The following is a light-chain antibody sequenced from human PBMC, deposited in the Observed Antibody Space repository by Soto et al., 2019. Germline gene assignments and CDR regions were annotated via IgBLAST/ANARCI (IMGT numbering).Light chain of an antibody. V-gene: IGKV3-11*01. J-gene: IGKJ4*01. Sequence: EVVLTQSPATLSLSPGERATLSCRASQSVSSYIARYQHKTGQAPRLLIYDASNRATGIPARFSGSGSGTDFTLTISSLEPADFAVYYCQQRTDWPLTFGGGTKVEIK. CDR1: QSVSSY. CDR3: QQRTDWPLT. CDR2: DAS.